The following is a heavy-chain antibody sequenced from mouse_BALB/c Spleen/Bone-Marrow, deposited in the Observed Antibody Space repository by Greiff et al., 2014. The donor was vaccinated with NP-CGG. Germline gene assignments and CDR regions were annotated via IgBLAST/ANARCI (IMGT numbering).Heavy chain of an antibody. Sequence: VQLQQSGPGLVAPSQSLSITCTVSGFSLTNYGVHWVRQPPGQGLEWLGVIWAGGSTNYNSALMSRLSITKDNSKNQVFLKMNSLQTVDTAMYHCARDGYYVVMDYWGQGTSVTVSS. CDR1: GFSLTNYG. CDR3: ARDGYYVVMDY. D-gene: IGHD2-3*01. V-gene: IGHV2-9*02. J-gene: IGHJ4*01. CDR2: IWAGGST.